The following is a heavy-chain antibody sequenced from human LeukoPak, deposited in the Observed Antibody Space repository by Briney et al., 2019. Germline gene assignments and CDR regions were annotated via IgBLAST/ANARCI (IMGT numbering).Heavy chain of an antibody. D-gene: IGHD3-10*01. CDR3: ASFNTYYYGSGSYSYFDY. J-gene: IGHJ4*02. V-gene: IGHV4-4*02. CDR2: IYHSGST. Sequence: PSETLSLTCAVSGGSISSNNWWSWVRQPPGKGLEWIGEIYHSGSTNYNPSLKSRVTISVDKSKNQFSLKLSSVTAADTAVYYCASFNTYYYGSGSYSYFDYWGQGTLVTVSS. CDR1: GGSISSNNW.